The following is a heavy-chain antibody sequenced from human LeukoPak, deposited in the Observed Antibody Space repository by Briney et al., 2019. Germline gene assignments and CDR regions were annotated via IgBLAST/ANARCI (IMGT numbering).Heavy chain of an antibody. CDR1: GGSISSYY. V-gene: IGHV4-4*07. CDR3: ARRSSEGAAGSIAFDY. Sequence: PSETLSLTCTVSGGSISSYYWSWIRQPAGKGLEWIGRIYTSGSTNYNPSLKSRVTISVDTSKNQFSLKLSSVTAADTAVYYCARRSSEGAAGSIAFDYWGQGTPVTVSS. J-gene: IGHJ4*02. D-gene: IGHD6-19*01. CDR2: IYTSGST.